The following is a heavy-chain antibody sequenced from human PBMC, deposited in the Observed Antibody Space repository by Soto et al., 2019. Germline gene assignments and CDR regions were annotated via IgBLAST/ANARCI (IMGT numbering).Heavy chain of an antibody. CDR2: IYWDDNK. V-gene: IGHV2-5*02. J-gene: IGHJ4*02. CDR1: GFSLSTSGVG. D-gene: IGHD6-13*01. Sequence: QITLKESGPPLVKPTQTLTLTCTFSGFSLSTSGVGVGWIRQPPGKALEWLALIYWDDNKRYSPSLKSRLTLTKDTSKNQVVLTMTNMDPVDTATYYCAHRRDSSWYFDYWGQGTLVTVSS. CDR3: AHRRDSSWYFDY.